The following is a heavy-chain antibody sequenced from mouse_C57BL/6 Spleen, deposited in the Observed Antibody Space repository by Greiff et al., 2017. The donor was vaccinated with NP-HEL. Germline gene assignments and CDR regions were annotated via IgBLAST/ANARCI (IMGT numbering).Heavy chain of an antibody. J-gene: IGHJ4*01. V-gene: IGHV1-19*01. CDR3: ARPSYYSNYNYAMDY. D-gene: IGHD2-5*01. CDR1: GYTFTDYY. Sequence: VQLQQSGPVLVKPGASVKMSCKASGYTFTDYYMNWVKQSHGKSLEWIGVINPYNGGTSYNQKFKGKATLTVDTSSSTAYMELNSLTSEDSAVYYCARPSYYSNYNYAMDYWGQGTSVTVSS. CDR2: INPYNGGT.